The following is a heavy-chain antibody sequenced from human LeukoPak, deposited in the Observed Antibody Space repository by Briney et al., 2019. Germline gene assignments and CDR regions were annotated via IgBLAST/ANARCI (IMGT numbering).Heavy chain of an antibody. J-gene: IGHJ6*03. Sequence: SETLSLTCTVSGGSISSSSYYWGWIRQPPGKGLEWIGSIYYSGSTYYNPSLKSRVTISVDTSKNQFSLKLSSVTAADTAVYYCARDLYVYMDVWGKGTTVTVSS. V-gene: IGHV4-39*07. CDR1: GGSISSSSYY. CDR3: ARDLYVYMDV. D-gene: IGHD3-16*01. CDR2: IYYSGST.